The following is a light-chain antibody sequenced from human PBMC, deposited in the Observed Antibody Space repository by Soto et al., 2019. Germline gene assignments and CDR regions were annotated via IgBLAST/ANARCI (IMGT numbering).Light chain of an antibody. CDR2: EVT. V-gene: IGLV2-14*01. J-gene: IGLJ3*02. Sequence: QSALTQPASVSGSPGQSITISCTGTSSDVGGYNYVSWYRHHPGEAPQLMIYEVTNRPSGVSDRFSGSRSGNTASLTISGLQAEDEADYYCSSFTSNNPLVVFGGGTKVTVL. CDR3: SSFTSNNPLVV. CDR1: SSDVGGYNY.